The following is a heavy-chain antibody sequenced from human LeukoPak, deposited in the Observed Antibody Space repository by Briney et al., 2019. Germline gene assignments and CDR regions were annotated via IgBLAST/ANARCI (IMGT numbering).Heavy chain of an antibody. CDR1: GGSISSYY. V-gene: IGHV4-59*01. J-gene: IGHJ3*02. Sequence: SSETLSLSCTVSGGSISSYYWSWIRQPPGKGLEWVGYIYCSGSTNYNPSLKSRVTISVDTSKKQFSLKLSSVTAADTAVYYCARDHIPAAGRGAFDIWGQGTMVTVSS. CDR3: ARDHIPAAGRGAFDI. CDR2: IYCSGST. D-gene: IGHD6-13*01.